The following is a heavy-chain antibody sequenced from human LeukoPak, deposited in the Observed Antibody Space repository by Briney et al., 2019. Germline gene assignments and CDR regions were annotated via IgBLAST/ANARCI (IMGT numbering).Heavy chain of an antibody. Sequence: SETLSLTCTVSGGSISSSSYYWSWIRQPAGKGLEWIGRIYTSGSTNYNPSLKSRVTMSVDTSKNQFSLKLSSVTAADTAVYYCARSYNYYDSSGYYSYYYYYMDVWGKGTTVTISS. D-gene: IGHD3-22*01. CDR3: ARSYNYYDSSGYYSYYYYYMDV. V-gene: IGHV4-61*02. CDR1: GGSISSSSYY. J-gene: IGHJ6*03. CDR2: IYTSGST.